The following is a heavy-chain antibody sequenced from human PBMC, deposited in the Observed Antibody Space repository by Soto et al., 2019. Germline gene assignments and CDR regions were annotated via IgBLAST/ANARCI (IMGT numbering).Heavy chain of an antibody. CDR3: ARAPGINKGYYYYYYMDV. CDR1: GFTFSSYW. J-gene: IGHJ6*03. CDR2: IKQDGSEK. Sequence: GGSLRLSCAASGFTFSSYWMSWVRQAPGKGLEWVANIKQDGSEKYYVDSVKGRFTISRDNAKNSLYLQMNSLRAEDTAVYYCARAPGINKGYYYYYYMDVWGKGTTVTVSS. V-gene: IGHV3-7*01.